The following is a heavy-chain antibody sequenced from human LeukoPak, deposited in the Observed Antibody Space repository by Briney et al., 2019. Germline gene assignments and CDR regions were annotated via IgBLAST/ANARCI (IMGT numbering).Heavy chain of an antibody. CDR2: IYTSGST. CDR1: GGSISSGSYY. Sequence: PSETLSLTCTVSGGSISSGSYYWSWIRQPAGKGLEWIGRIYTSGSTNYNPSLKSRVTISVDTSKNQFSLKLSSVTAADTAVYYCARYVTEQLLSFDYWGQGTLVTVSS. CDR3: ARYVTEQLLSFDY. D-gene: IGHD2-2*01. V-gene: IGHV4-61*02. J-gene: IGHJ4*02.